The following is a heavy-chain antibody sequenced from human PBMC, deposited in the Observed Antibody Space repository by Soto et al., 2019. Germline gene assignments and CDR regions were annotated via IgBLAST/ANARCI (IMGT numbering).Heavy chain of an antibody. CDR2: ISANNGNT. Sequence: GASVKVSCKGSGGTFSSYAISWVRQAPGQGLEWMGGISANNGNTNYAQKLQGRVTMTTDTSTSTAYMELRSLRSDDTAVYYCARDGWGYYDFWSGYPPTYYYMDVWGKGTTVTVS. CDR3: ARDGWGYYDFWSGYPPTYYYMDV. CDR1: GGTFSSYA. J-gene: IGHJ6*03. V-gene: IGHV1-18*01. D-gene: IGHD3-3*01.